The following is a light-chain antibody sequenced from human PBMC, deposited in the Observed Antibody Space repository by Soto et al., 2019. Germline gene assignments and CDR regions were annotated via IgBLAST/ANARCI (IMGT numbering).Light chain of an antibody. J-gene: IGLJ1*01. Sequence: QSALTQPASVSGSPGQSITISCTGTSSDVGVYNYVSWYQYHPGKAPKLMIFDVSNRPSGVSNRFSGSKSGNTASLTISGLQPEDEADYYCSSYTTSNTRQIVFGTGTKLTVL. CDR2: DVS. CDR3: SSYTTSNTRQIV. CDR1: SSDVGVYNY. V-gene: IGLV2-14*03.